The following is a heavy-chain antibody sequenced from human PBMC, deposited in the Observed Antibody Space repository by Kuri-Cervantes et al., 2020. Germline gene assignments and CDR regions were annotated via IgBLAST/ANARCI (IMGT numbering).Heavy chain of an antibody. D-gene: IGHD3-16*01. CDR2: ISYDGTNQ. CDR3: AKRGTGGVRTGNYGMDV. V-gene: IGHV3-30*18. CDR1: GFTFSSYS. Sequence: GESLKISCAASGFTFSSYSMNWVRQAPGEGLEWVAVISYDGTNQYYADSVKGRFSLSRDNSKNTLYLQMNSLRAEDTAVYYCAKRGTGGVRTGNYGMDVWGQGTTVTVSS. J-gene: IGHJ6*02.